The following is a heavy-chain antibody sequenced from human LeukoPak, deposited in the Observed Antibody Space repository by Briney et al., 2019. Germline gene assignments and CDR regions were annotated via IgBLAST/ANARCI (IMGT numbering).Heavy chain of an antibody. Sequence: RASVKVSCKASGYTFTSYAMHWVRQAPGQRLEWMGWSNAGNGNTKYSQEFQGRVTITRGTSASTAYMELSSLRSEDMAVYYCARASPRVTDAFDIWGQGTMVTVSS. V-gene: IGHV1-3*02. J-gene: IGHJ3*02. CDR2: SNAGNGNT. D-gene: IGHD4-17*01. CDR3: ARASPRVTDAFDI. CDR1: GYTFTSYA.